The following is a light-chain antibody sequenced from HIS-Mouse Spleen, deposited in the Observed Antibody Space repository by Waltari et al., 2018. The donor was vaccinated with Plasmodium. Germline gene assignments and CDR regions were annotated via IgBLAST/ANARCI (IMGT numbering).Light chain of an antibody. CDR3: QVWDSSTV. CDR2: RDS. V-gene: IGLV3-9*01. Sequence: SYELTQPLSVSVALGQTARITCGGNNIGRKNVHWYQQKPGQAPVLVNYRDSNRPSGNPERFSGSNSGNTATLTISRAQAGDEADYYCQVWDSSTVFGGGTKLTVL. J-gene: IGLJ3*02. CDR1: NIGRKN.